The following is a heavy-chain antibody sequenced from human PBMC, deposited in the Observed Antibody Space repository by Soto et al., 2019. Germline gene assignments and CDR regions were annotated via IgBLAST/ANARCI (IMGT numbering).Heavy chain of an antibody. V-gene: IGHV4-61*08. J-gene: IGHJ4*02. D-gene: IGHD2-2*02. CDR3: ASRYPGRSARLDY. CDR1: GGSVSSDGYY. CDR2: IYNSGST. Sequence: SETLSLTCTVSGGSVSSDGYYWSCIRQPPGKGLEWIGYIYNSGSTNYNPSLKSRVTISVDTSQNQFSLKLSSVTAADTAIYYCASRYPGRSARLDYWGQGTLVTVYS.